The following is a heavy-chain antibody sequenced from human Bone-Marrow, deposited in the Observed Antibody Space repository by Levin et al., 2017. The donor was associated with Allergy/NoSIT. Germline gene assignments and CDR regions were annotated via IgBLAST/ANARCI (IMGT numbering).Heavy chain of an antibody. CDR2: MNPNSGNT. CDR1: GYTFTSYD. Sequence: ASVKVSCKASGYTFTSYDINWVRQATGQGLEWMGWMNPNSGNTGYAQKFQGRVTMTRNTSISTAYMELSSLRSEDTAVYYCARGFHLGKRITIFGVVPRAYYYYGMDVWGQGTTVTVSS. CDR3: ARGFHLGKRITIFGVVPRAYYYYGMDV. D-gene: IGHD3-3*01. V-gene: IGHV1-8*01. J-gene: IGHJ6*02.